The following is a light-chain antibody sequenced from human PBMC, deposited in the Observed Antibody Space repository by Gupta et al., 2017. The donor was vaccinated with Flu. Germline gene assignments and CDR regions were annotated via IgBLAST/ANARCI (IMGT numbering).Light chain of an antibody. V-gene: IGKV1-39*01. CDR1: QSITSD. CDR3: QQRYNLPPT. Sequence: DIQMTQSPSSLSASVGDRVTITCRASQSITSDLNWYQQKPGKAPKLLIYAASRLQSAVPSRFSGSGSGTDFTLTVSSLQPEDFATYYCQQRYNLPPTFGGGTKVEIK. CDR2: AAS. J-gene: IGKJ4*01.